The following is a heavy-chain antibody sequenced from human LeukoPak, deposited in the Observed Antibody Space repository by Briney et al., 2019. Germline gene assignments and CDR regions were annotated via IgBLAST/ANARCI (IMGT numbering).Heavy chain of an antibody. CDR3: ATAEDTAMVKYYFDY. CDR1: GYTLTELS. Sequence: GASVKVSCKVSGYTLTELSMHWVRQAPGKGLEWMGGFDPEDGETIYARKFQGRVTMTEDTSTDTAYMELSSLRSEDTAVYYCATAEDTAMVKYYFDYWGQGTLVTVSS. V-gene: IGHV1-24*01. J-gene: IGHJ4*02. CDR2: FDPEDGET. D-gene: IGHD5-18*01.